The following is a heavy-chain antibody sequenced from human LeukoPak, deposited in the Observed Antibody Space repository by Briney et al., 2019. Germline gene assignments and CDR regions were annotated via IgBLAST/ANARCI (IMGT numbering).Heavy chain of an antibody. Sequence: GASVKVSCKASGYTFTGYYMHWVRQAPGQGLEWMGWINPNSGGTNYAQKFQGRVTMTRDTSISTAYMELSRLRSDDTAVYYCARALGVWGSYRPRGFFDYWGQGTLVTVSS. CDR3: ARALGVWGSYRPRGFFDY. CDR1: GYTFTGYY. J-gene: IGHJ4*02. V-gene: IGHV1-2*02. CDR2: INPNSGGT. D-gene: IGHD3-16*02.